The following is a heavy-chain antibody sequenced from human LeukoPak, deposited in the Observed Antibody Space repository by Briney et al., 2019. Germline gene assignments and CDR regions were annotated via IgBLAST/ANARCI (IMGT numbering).Heavy chain of an antibody. D-gene: IGHD3-16*01. CDR3: ARRGSRGAFDI. V-gene: IGHV4-39*01. J-gene: IGHJ3*02. Sequence: SETLSLTCTVSGGSISSSSYYWGWIRQPPGKGLEWIGSIYYSGSTYYNPSLKSRVTISVDTSKNQFSLKLSSVTAADTAVYYCARRGSRGAFDIWGQGTMVTVSS. CDR2: IYYSGST. CDR1: GGSISSSSYY.